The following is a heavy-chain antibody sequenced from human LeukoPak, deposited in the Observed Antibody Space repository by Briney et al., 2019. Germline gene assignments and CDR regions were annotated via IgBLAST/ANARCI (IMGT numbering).Heavy chain of an antibody. CDR3: AREGCSSSSCSEDHMDV. CDR1: GGSITNYY. J-gene: IGHJ6*03. CDR2: IHDNENT. D-gene: IGHD2-2*01. V-gene: IGHV4-59*08. Sequence: SETLSLTCTVLGGSITNYYWSWIRQFPGKGLEWIGYIHDNENTNYNPSLKSRVTMSVDTPRNQVFLNVTSVTAADTAVYYCAREGCSSSSCSEDHMDVWGKGTTVIVSS.